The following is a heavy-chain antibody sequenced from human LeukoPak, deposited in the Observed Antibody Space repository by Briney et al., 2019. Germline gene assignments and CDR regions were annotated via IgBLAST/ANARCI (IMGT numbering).Heavy chain of an antibody. V-gene: IGHV4-59*08. CDR2: IFYSGGT. J-gene: IGHJ4*02. Sequence: SSETLSLTCTVSGGSMCGHWWSWIRQSPGKGLEWIGDIFYSGGTNNNSPLKSRLTMSLDTSKNQFSLKLSSVTAADTAMYYCARRNTADASIDFWGQGILVIASS. CDR1: GGSMCGHW. D-gene: IGHD2/OR15-2a*01. CDR3: ARRNTADASIDF.